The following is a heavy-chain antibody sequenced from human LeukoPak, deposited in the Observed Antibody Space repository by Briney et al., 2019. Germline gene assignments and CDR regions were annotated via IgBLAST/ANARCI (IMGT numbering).Heavy chain of an antibody. CDR3: TRGAITGSAFDI. J-gene: IGHJ3*02. CDR1: GFTFSSYA. D-gene: IGHD1-26*01. V-gene: IGHV3-72*01. Sequence: PGGSLRLSCAASGFTFSSYAMSWVRQAPGKGLEWVGRSRNKANSYSTEYVASVKGRFTISRDDSKNSLYLQMNSLKTEDTAVYYCTRGAITGSAFDIWGQGTMVTVSS. CDR2: SRNKANSYST.